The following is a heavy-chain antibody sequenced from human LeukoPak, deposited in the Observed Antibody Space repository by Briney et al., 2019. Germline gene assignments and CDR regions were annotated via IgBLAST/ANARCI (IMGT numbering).Heavy chain of an antibody. J-gene: IGHJ4*02. CDR2: INHSGST. CDR3: ARPRYGSGSLDS. D-gene: IGHD3-10*01. CDR1: GGTFSGHY. Sequence: PSETLSLTCAVYGGTFSGHYWTWIRQPPGMGLEWIGEINHSGSTTYNPSINTRVTISVDTSKNQISLKLSSVTAADTAVYYCARPRYGSGSLDSWGQGTLVTVSS. V-gene: IGHV4-34*01.